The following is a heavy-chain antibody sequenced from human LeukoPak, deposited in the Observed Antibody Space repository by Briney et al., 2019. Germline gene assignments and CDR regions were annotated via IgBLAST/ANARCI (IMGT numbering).Heavy chain of an antibody. CDR1: GFTFSSRW. D-gene: IGHD1-26*01. J-gene: IGHJ4*02. CDR3: ALGGSFFDY. V-gene: IGHV3-7*05. Sequence: PGRSLRLSCAVSGFTFSSRWMSWVSQAPGKGMEWEANIKADGSDKYYVDSVKGRFTISRDNAKNSLYLQMNSLRAEDTAVYYCALGGSFFDYWGQGTLVTVSS. CDR2: IKADGSDK.